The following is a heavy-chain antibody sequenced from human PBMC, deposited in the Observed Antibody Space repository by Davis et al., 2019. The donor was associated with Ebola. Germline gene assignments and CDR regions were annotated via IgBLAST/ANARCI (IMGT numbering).Heavy chain of an antibody. V-gene: IGHV1-3*01. Sequence: ASVKVSCKASGYTFTSYAMHWVRQAPGQRLEWMGWMNAGNGNTKYSQKFQGRVTITADKSTSTAYMELSPVTAADTAVYYCARNYDSSGYYYLSQPWYFDLWGRGTLVTVSS. J-gene: IGHJ2*01. D-gene: IGHD3-22*01. CDR1: GYTFTSYA. CDR3: ARNYDSSGYYYLSQPWYFDL. CDR2: MNAGNGNT.